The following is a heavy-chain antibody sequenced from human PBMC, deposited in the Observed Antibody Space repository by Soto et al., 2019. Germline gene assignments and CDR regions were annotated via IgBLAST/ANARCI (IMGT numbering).Heavy chain of an antibody. CDR2: ISFDGSNK. J-gene: IGHJ4*02. Sequence: SLRLSCAASGFTFSSYGMHWVRQAPGKGLEWVAIISFDGSNKYYGDSVKGRFTISSDNSMNTLYLQMNSLRAEETAVYYCAKEDGFYFDYWGQGTLVTVSS. CDR3: AKEDGFYFDY. V-gene: IGHV3-30*18. CDR1: GFTFSSYG.